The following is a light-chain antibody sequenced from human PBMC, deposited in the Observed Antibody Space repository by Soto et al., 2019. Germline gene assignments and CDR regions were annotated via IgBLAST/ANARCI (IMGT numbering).Light chain of an antibody. CDR3: QQSYSIPQT. V-gene: IGKV1-39*01. Sequence: DIQMTQSPSSLSASVGDRLTITCRASQTISSYLNWYQQKPGKAPKLLIYAASNLQSGVPSRFSGSGSGTDITLTISSLQPEDFATYYCQQSYSIPQTFGGGTKVEIK. CDR1: QTISSY. J-gene: IGKJ4*01. CDR2: AAS.